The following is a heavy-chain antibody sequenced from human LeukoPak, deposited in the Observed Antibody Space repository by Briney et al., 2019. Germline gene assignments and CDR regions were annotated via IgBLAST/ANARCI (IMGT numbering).Heavy chain of an antibody. J-gene: IGHJ4*02. CDR1: ARSISSVCYY. CDR2: IYYTGST. V-gene: IGHV4-31*03. D-gene: IGHD5-24*01. CDR3: ARDRADGYNYLLDY. Sequence: PSQTLSLTCTVAARSISSVCYYWTWIRQHPGKGLEGSGYIYYTGSTYYNPSLKGRVTISADTSKNQFSLKLSSVTAADTAVYYCARDRADGYNYLLDYWGQGTLVTVSS.